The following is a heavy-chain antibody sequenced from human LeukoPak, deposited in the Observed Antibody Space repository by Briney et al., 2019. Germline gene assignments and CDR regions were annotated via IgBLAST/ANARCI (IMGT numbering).Heavy chain of an antibody. CDR1: GFTFSSYA. J-gene: IGHJ5*02. CDR2: ISGSGGST. CDR3: AKANTNWNPQYNWFDP. V-gene: IGHV3-23*01. D-gene: IGHD1-1*01. Sequence: GGSLRLSCAASGFTFSSYAMSRVRQAPGKGLEWVSGISGSGGSTYYADSVKGRFTISRDNSKNTLYLQMNSLRAEDTAVYYCAKANTNWNPQYNWFDPWGQGTLVTVSS.